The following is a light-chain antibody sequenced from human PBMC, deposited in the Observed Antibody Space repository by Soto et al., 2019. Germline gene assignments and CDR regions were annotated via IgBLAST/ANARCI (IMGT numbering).Light chain of an antibody. J-gene: IGLJ1*01. CDR1: STDVGAYNY. V-gene: IGLV2-14*01. Sequence: QSALTQPASVSGAPGQTVTISCTGTSTDVGAYNYVSWYQQFPGKAPKLMIYEDKNRPSGVSNRFSGSRSGSTASLPISGLLAEDEADYYCSSYTASSTGGYVFGTGTKLTVL. CDR2: EDK. CDR3: SSYTASSTGGYV.